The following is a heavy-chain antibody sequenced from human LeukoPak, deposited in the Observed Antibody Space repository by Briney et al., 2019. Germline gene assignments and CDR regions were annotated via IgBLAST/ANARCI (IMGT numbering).Heavy chain of an antibody. CDR1: GFTFSGYA. Sequence: GGSLSLSCAASGFTFSGYAMNWVRQAPGKGLEWGTFIRYDGSNAYYADSVKGRFTISRDNSKNTLYLQINSLRVEDTAVYYCAKGGTNDMATSFWGLGTLVTVSS. D-gene: IGHD5-24*01. J-gene: IGHJ4*02. CDR2: IRYDGSNA. V-gene: IGHV3-30*02. CDR3: AKGGTNDMATSF.